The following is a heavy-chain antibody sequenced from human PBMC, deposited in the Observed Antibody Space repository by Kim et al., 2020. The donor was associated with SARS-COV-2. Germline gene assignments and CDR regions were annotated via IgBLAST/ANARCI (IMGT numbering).Heavy chain of an antibody. CDR3: ARDTVWSGYSYPFDY. CDR1: GGSFSGYY. CDR2: INHSGST. V-gene: IGHV4-34*01. Sequence: SETLSLICAVYGGSFSGYYWCWIRQSPGKGLEWIGEINHSGSTNYNPSLKSRVTISVDTSKNQFSLTLSSVTAADTAVYYCARDTVWSGYSYPFDYWG. J-gene: IGHJ4*01. D-gene: IGHD3-3*01.